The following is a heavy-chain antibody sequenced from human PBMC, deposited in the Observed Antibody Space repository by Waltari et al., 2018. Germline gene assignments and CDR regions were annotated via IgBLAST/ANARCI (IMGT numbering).Heavy chain of an antibody. D-gene: IGHD2-15*01. CDR1: GWSFSGYY. V-gene: IGHV4-34*02. CDR3: ARGYCSGDSCSVYFDY. Sequence: QVQLQQWGAGLLTPSETLSLICAVYGWSFSGYYWSWIRQPPGKGLEWIGEINHSGSTNYNPSLKSRVTISVDTSKNQFSLKVNSVTAADTAVYYCARGYCSGDSCSVYFDYWGQGTLVTVSS. J-gene: IGHJ4*02. CDR2: INHSGST.